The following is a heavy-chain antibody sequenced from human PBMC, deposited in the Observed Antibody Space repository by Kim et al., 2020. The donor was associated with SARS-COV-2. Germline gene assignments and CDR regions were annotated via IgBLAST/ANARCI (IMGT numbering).Heavy chain of an antibody. J-gene: IGHJ4*02. V-gene: IGHV3-30*04. Sequence: GGSLRLSCAASGFTFSSYAMHWVRQAPGKGLEWVAVISYDGSNKYYADSVKGRFTISRDNSKNTLYLQMNSLRAEDTAVYYCARAHDSSGYYFDYWGQGT. CDR3: ARAHDSSGYYFDY. CDR1: GFTFSSYA. CDR2: ISYDGSNK. D-gene: IGHD3-22*01.